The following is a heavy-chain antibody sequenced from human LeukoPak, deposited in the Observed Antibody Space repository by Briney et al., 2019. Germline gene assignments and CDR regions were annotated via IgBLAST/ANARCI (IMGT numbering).Heavy chain of an antibody. CDR3: AREGYDSSGYYSY. J-gene: IGHJ4*02. CDR1: GGSFSGYY. D-gene: IGHD3-22*01. Sequence: SETLSLTCAVYGGSFSGYYWSWIRQPPGKGLEWIGEINHSGSTNYNPSHKSRVTISVDTSKNQFSLKLSSVTAADTAVYYCAREGYDSSGYYSYWGQGTLVTVSS. V-gene: IGHV4-34*01. CDR2: INHSGST.